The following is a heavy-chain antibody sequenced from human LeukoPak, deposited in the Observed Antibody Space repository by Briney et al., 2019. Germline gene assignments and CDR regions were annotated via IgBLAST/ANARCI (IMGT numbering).Heavy chain of an antibody. V-gene: IGHV4-61*01. CDR2: IYYSGST. CDR1: GGSFSSGSYY. D-gene: IGHD6-6*01. Sequence: SETLSLTCTVSGGSFSSGSYYWSWIRQPPGKGLEWIGYIYYSGSTNYNPSLKSRVTISVDTSKNQFSLKLSSVTAADTAVYYCARGEAWSSSSLGGFDPWGQGTLVTVSS. J-gene: IGHJ5*02. CDR3: ARGEAWSSSSLGGFDP.